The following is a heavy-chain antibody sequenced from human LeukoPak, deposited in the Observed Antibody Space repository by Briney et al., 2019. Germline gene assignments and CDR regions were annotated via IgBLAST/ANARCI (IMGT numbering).Heavy chain of an antibody. Sequence: SVKVSCKASGGTFSSYAISWVRQAPGQGLEWMGGIIPIFGTANYAQKFQGRVTIAADESTSTAYMELSSLRSEDTAVYYCARASFRGYSYGYWYFDLWGRGTLVTVSS. D-gene: IGHD5-18*01. CDR3: ARASFRGYSYGYWYFDL. V-gene: IGHV1-69*13. CDR2: IIPIFGTA. J-gene: IGHJ2*01. CDR1: GGTFSSYA.